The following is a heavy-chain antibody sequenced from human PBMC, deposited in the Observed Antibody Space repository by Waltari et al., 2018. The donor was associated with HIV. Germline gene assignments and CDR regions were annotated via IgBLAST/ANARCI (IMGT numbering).Heavy chain of an antibody. D-gene: IGHD3-3*01. CDR1: GFTLDDYL. V-gene: IGHV3-9*01. CDR2: ISWNSGIT. J-gene: IGHJ5*01. Sequence: EVQLVESGGGLVQPGRSLRLSCAASGFTLDDYLMHWVRQSPGKGLEWVSGISWNSGITDYGDSVKGRFTISRDNAKNSLYLQMNSLTVEDTAFYYCAKGGSHLTIFEAWFDSWGQGTLVTVSS. CDR3: AKGGSHLTIFEAWFDS.